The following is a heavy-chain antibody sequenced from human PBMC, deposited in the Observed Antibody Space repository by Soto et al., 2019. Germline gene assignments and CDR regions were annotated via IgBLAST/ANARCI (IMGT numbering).Heavy chain of an antibody. D-gene: IGHD5-18*01. V-gene: IGHV4-31*03. J-gene: IGHJ4*02. Sequence: QVQLQESGPGLVKPSQTLSLACSVSGASINSGGYFWSWIRQLPGKGLEWIGYIHYSGSTYYNPSLKSRVVMSMDTSKNDFSLKLSSVTAADTAVFYCAREFVETAMAFDYWGQGALVTVSS. CDR1: GASINSGGYF. CDR2: IHYSGST. CDR3: AREFVETAMAFDY.